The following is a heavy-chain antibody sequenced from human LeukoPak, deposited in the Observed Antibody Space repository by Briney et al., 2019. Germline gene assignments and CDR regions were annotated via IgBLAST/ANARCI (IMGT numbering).Heavy chain of an antibody. CDR2: IDPNSGDT. CDR1: GYTFTVHY. CDR3: ARDFIFGWELPGGIDV. Sequence: VASVKVSCKASGYTFTVHYMHWVRQAPGQGLEWMGWIDPNSGDTKYAQKFQGRVTMTRDTSISTAYMELSSLRSDDTAVYYCARDFIFGWELPGGIDVWGKGTTVTISS. D-gene: IGHD3-3*02. J-gene: IGHJ6*04. V-gene: IGHV1-2*02.